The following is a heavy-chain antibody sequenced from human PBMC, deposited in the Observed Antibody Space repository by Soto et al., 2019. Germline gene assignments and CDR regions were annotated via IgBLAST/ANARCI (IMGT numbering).Heavy chain of an antibody. V-gene: IGHV3-73*01. CDR1: GFTFSGSA. Sequence: GGSLRLSCAASGFTFSGSAMHWVRQASGKGLEWVGRIRSKANSYATAYAASVKGRFTISRDDSKNTAYLQMNSLKTEDTAVYYCTRHDKRISLFFPLDPWGQGTLVTVSS. J-gene: IGHJ5*02. CDR3: TRHDKRISLFFPLDP. D-gene: IGHD1-1*01. CDR2: IRSKANSYAT.